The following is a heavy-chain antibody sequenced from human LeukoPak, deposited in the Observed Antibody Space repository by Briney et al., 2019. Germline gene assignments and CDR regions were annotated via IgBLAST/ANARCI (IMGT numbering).Heavy chain of an antibody. CDR3: AVDEWWRFRN. CDR2: IRNIADGYST. J-gene: IGHJ1*01. CDR1: GLTFRDYY. D-gene: IGHD2-8*01. V-gene: IGHV3-72*01. Sequence: GGSLRLSCAASGLTFRDYYMAWVRQAPGKGLECVGRIRNIADGYSTTYAASVDGRFIISGDDSENSLYLQMNSLQTEDTAVYYCAVDEWWRFRNSGRGTLVTVSS.